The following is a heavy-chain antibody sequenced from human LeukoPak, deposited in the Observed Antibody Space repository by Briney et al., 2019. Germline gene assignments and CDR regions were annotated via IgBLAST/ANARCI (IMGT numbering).Heavy chain of an antibody. V-gene: IGHV3-43D*03. CDR3: AKDSIAVTGTGYIDY. CDR1: GFTFRRYA. D-gene: IGHD6-19*01. CDR2: ISWDGAYT. J-gene: IGHJ4*02. Sequence: GGSLRLSCAASGFTFRRYAMSWVRQAPGKGLEWVSLISWDGAYTYYADSVKGRFTISRDNSKHSLYLQMNSLTAEDTALYYCAKDSIAVTGTGYIDYWGQGTLVTVSS.